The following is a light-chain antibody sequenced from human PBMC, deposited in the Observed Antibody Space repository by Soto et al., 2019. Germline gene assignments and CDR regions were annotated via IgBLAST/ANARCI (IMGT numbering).Light chain of an antibody. CDR3: CSYAGSTTWV. V-gene: IGLV2-23*01. CDR1: SSDVGSYNL. CDR2: EDS. J-gene: IGLJ3*02. Sequence: QSALTQPASVSGSPGQSITISGTGTSSDVGSYNLVSWYQQHPGKAPKLMIYEDSKRPSGVSNRFSGSKSGNTASLTISGLQAEDEADYYCCSYAGSTTWVFGGGTKLTVL.